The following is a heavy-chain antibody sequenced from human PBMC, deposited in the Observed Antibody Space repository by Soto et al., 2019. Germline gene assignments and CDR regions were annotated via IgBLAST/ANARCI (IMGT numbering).Heavy chain of an antibody. CDR2: ISYDGSNK. CDR3: AKGSWEWLGRYAFDI. V-gene: IGHV3-30*18. D-gene: IGHD3-3*01. Sequence: GGSLRLSCAASGFTFSSYGMHWVRQAPGKGLEWVAVISYDGSNKYYADSVKGRFTISRDNSKNTLYLQMNSLRAEDTAVYYCAKGSWEWLGRYAFDIWGQGTMVTVSS. CDR1: GFTFSSYG. J-gene: IGHJ3*02.